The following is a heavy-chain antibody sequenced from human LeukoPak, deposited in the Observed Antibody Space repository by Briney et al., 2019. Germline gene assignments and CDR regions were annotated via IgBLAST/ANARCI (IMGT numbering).Heavy chain of an antibody. CDR1: GGTFSSYA. CDR3: ARDGRQQLANWFDP. V-gene: IGHV1-69*13. J-gene: IGHJ5*02. CDR2: IIPIFGTA. D-gene: IGHD6-13*01. Sequence: SVKVSCKASGGTFSSYAISWVRQAPGQGLEWMGGIIPIFGTAKYAQKFQGRVTITADESTSTAYMELSSLRSEDTAVYYCARDGRQQLANWFDPWGQGTLVTVSS.